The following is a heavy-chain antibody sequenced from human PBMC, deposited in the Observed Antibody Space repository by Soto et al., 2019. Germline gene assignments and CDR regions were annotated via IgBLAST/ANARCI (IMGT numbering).Heavy chain of an antibody. V-gene: IGHV2-5*01. CDR3: ARGLATLPVFAFDI. D-gene: IGHD6-6*01. CDR1: GFSLSTSGVG. CDR2: IYWSGDE. Sequence: SGPTLVNPTPTLTLTCSFSGFSLSTSGVGVGWIRQSPGKALEWLALIYWSGDEHYRPSLKSRLSIIKGTSKNHVVLIMTDMDPVDTATYYCARGLATLPVFAFDIWGQGTMVTVSS. J-gene: IGHJ3*02.